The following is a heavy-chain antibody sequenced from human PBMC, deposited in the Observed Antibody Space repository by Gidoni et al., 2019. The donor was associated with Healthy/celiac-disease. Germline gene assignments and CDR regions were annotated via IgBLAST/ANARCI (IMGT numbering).Heavy chain of an antibody. CDR3: AKGLTIFGIRGAFDI. Sequence: EVQLLESGGGLVQPGGSLRLSCAASGSTFSSYAMSWARQAPGKGLEWVSAISGSGGRTYYADSVKGRFTISRDNSKNTLYLQMNSLRAEDTAVYYCAKGLTIFGIRGAFDIWGQGTMVTVSS. V-gene: IGHV3-23*01. CDR1: GSTFSSYA. J-gene: IGHJ3*02. D-gene: IGHD3-3*01. CDR2: ISGSGGRT.